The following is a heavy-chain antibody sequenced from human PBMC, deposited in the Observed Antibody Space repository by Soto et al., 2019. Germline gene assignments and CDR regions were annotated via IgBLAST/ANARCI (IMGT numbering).Heavy chain of an antibody. V-gene: IGHV4-59*01. D-gene: IGHD2-21*02. Sequence: QVQLQESGPGLVKPSETLSLTCTVPGGSITNYYWTWIRQLPGKRLEWIAHIHNSGNTNPNPSLKSRVTISMDTSKNQISLRLTSATAADTAMYYCARLQYTVVTPIDLWGQGTMVTVSS. CDR3: ARLQYTVVTPIDL. CDR1: GGSITNYY. CDR2: IHNSGNT. J-gene: IGHJ3*01.